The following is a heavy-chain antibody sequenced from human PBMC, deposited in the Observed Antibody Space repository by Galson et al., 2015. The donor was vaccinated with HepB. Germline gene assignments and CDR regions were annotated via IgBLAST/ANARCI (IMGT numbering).Heavy chain of an antibody. Sequence: SETLSLTCSVSGGSIRSTNYYWVWIRQPPGKGLAWIGSIYQSGRAFYNPSPKSRPTVSVDASRSQFPLKVRAMSAADTAAYYCARQPHISGWLYRYFDLWGRGTLATVSS. J-gene: IGHJ2*01. CDR2: IYQSGRA. CDR1: GGSIRSTNYY. V-gene: IGHV4-39*01. D-gene: IGHD6-19*01. CDR3: ARQPHISGWLYRYFDL.